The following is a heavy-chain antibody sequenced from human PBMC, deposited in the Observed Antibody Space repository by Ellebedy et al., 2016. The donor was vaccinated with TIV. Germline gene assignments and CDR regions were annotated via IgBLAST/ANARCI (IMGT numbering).Heavy chain of an antibody. CDR1: GYSISSAYY. D-gene: IGHD5-24*01. CDR3: ASFLEMTAFDAFDI. V-gene: IGHV4-38-2*02. Sequence: SETLSLTCTVSGYSISSAYYWGWIRQPPGEALEWIVSIYHSGTTYYNPSLKSRVTISMDTSKNQFSLKLTSVTAADTAVYYCASFLEMTAFDAFDIWGQGTMVTVSS. J-gene: IGHJ3*02. CDR2: IYHSGTT.